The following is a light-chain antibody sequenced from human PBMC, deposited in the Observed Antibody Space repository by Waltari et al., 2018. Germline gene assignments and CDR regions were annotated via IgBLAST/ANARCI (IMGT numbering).Light chain of an antibody. Sequence: QSVLTQPPSVSAAPGQRVTISCSGGHSNIGNNYVSCYRQFPGTAPKLLIYEDSERPSGVPVRFSGSKSGTSATLDITGLQAGDEADYYCGTWDSSLSGAVFGGGTHLTVL. V-gene: IGLV1-51*02. J-gene: IGLJ7*01. CDR1: HSNIGNNY. CDR2: EDS. CDR3: GTWDSSLSGAV.